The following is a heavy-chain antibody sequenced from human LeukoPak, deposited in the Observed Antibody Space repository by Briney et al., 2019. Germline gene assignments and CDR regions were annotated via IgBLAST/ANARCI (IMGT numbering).Heavy chain of an antibody. V-gene: IGHV3-74*01. CDR2: IISDGSRT. CDR1: GFAFSNSW. J-gene: IGHJ4*02. CDR3: ARDGSLPDY. Sequence: GGSLRLSCAASGFAFSNSWMHWARQSPGKGLVWVSRIISDGSRTSYADSVKGRFTISRDNAKNTLYLQMNSLRAEDTAVYYCARDGSLPDYWGQGTLVTVSS.